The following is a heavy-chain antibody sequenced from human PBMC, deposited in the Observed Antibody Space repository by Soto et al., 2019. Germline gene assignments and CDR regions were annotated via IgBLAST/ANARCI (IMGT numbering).Heavy chain of an antibody. J-gene: IGHJ6*02. CDR3: ASEMKPDYYGMDV. Sequence: GGSLRLSCTVSGFTFSRHAMHWVRQAPGKGLEWVSSISSSSSYIYYADSVKGRFTISRDNAKNSLYLQMNSLRAEDTAVYFCASEMKPDYYGMDVWGQGATVTVSS. D-gene: IGHD2-2*01. V-gene: IGHV3-21*04. CDR2: ISSSSSYI. CDR1: GFTFSRHA.